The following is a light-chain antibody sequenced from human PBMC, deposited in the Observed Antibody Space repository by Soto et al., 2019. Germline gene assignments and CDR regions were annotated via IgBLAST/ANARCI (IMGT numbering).Light chain of an antibody. J-gene: IGKJ4*01. CDR3: QQYNSYSLLT. CDR2: DAS. CDR1: QSISSW. V-gene: IGKV1-5*01. Sequence: IQMTQSPSTLSASVGDRVTITCRASQSISSWLAWYQQKPGKAPKLLIYDASSLESGVPSRFSGSGSGTEFTLTISSLQPDDFETYYCQQYNSYSLLTFAGGTKVDIK.